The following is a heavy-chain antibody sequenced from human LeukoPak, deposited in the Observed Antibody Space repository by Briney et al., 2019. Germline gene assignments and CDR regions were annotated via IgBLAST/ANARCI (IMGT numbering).Heavy chain of an antibody. CDR1: GFTFSSYA. V-gene: IGHV3-30-3*01. CDR2: ISYDGSNK. J-gene: IGHJ3*02. CDR3: AKGGPRPAQRSPADPDAFDI. Sequence: GGSLRLSCAASGFTFSSYAMHWVRQAPGKGLEWVAVISYDGSNKYYADSVKGRFTISRDNSKNTLYLQMNSLRAEDTAVYYCAKGGPRPAQRSPADPDAFDIWGQGAMVTVSS. D-gene: IGHD2-2*01.